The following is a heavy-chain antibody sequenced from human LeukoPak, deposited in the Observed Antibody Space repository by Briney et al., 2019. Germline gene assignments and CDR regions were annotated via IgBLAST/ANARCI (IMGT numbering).Heavy chain of an antibody. V-gene: IGHV4-34*01. CDR2: INHSGST. CDR3: ARFRPVRRSGYYSWFDP. D-gene: IGHD3-3*01. CDR1: GGSFSGYY. Sequence: NASETLSLTCAVYGGSFSGYYWSWIRQPPGKGLEWIGEINHSGSTNYNPSLKSRVTISVDTSKNQFSLKLSSVTAADTAVYYCARFRPVRRSGYYSWFDPWGQGTLVTVSS. J-gene: IGHJ5*02.